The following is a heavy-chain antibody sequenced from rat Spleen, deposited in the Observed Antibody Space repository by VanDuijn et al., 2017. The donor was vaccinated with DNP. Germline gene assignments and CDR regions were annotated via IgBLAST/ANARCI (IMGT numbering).Heavy chain of an antibody. D-gene: IGHD4-3*01. CDR3: ARYNSGWYFVF. CDR1: GYSITSKY. Sequence: EVHLQESGPGLVKPSQSLSLTCSVTGYSITSKYWAWIRKLPGNKMEWIGHIRYSGSTNYHPSLRSRISITKDTSKNQFFLQLNSVTTEDTATYYCARYNSGWYFVFWGPGTMVTVSS. J-gene: IGHJ1*01. CDR2: IRYSGST. V-gene: IGHV3-1*01.